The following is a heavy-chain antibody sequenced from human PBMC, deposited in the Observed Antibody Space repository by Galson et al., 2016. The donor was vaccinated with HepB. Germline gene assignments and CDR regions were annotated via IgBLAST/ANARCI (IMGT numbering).Heavy chain of an antibody. D-gene: IGHD3-10*01. CDR3: ASSVRGSGSPPGGY. J-gene: IGHJ4*02. CDR2: INSDGSST. CDR1: GFTFSTYW. V-gene: IGHV3-74*01. Sequence: SLRLSCAASGFTFSTYWMHWVRQAPGKGLVWVSSINSDGSSTGFADSVKGRFTISRDNAKNPPYLQMNSLRAEDTAVYYCASSVRGSGSPPGGYWGQGILVTVPS.